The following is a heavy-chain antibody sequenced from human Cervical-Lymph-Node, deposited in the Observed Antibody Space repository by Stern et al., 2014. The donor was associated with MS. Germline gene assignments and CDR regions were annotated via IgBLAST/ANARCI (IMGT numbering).Heavy chain of an antibody. CDR3: ATDRDDFRSGYSAPTKGYGLDV. D-gene: IGHD3-3*01. CDR2: FDPEDGET. Sequence: QVQLQQSGAEVKKPGASVKVSCKVSGYTLTELSMHWVRQAPGKGLAWMGGFDPEDGETIYAEKFEGRVTPTEDTTTATAYQMMSSLRSEDTAVYYCATDRDDFRSGYSAPTKGYGLDVWGQGTTVTVPS. V-gene: IGHV1-24*01. J-gene: IGHJ6*02. CDR1: GYTLTELS.